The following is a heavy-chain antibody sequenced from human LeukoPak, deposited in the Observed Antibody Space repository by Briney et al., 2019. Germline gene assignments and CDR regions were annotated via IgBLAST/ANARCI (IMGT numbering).Heavy chain of an antibody. D-gene: IGHD5-12*01. Sequence: GGSLRLSCAASGFTSSTYAMTWVRQAPGKGLEWVSSITGSGERTHYADSVKGRFTISRDNSNNMVYLQMNSLRGEDTAVYYCAKNSAYDRSLGYYSYYMDVWGKGTTVTVSS. V-gene: IGHV3-23*01. CDR2: ITGSGERT. CDR1: GFTSSTYA. J-gene: IGHJ6*03. CDR3: AKNSAYDRSLGYYSYYMDV.